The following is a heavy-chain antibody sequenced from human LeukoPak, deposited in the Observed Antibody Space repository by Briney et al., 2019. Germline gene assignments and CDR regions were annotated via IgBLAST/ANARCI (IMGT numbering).Heavy chain of an antibody. CDR2: ISAYNGNT. Sequence: ASVKVSCKASGYTFTSYGISWVRQAPGQGLEWMGWISAYNGNTNYAQKLQGRVTMTTDTSKSTAYMELRSLRSDDTAVYYCARPGYCSSTSCYPLEYGMDVWGQGTTVTVSS. CDR3: ARPGYCSSTSCYPLEYGMDV. J-gene: IGHJ6*02. CDR1: GYTFTSYG. D-gene: IGHD2-2*01. V-gene: IGHV1-18*01.